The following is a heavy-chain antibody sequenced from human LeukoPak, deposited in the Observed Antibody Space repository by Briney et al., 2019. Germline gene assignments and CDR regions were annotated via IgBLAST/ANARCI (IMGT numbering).Heavy chain of an antibody. CDR2: IFYSGST. J-gene: IGHJ2*01. D-gene: IGHD6-13*01. CDR3: ARVYYSNSYDYWYFDL. CDR1: GGSISSYY. V-gene: IGHV4-59*01. Sequence: PSETLSLTCTVSGGSISSYYWSWVRQPPGKGLEWIGYIFYSGSTNYNPSLKSRVTISVDTSKNQFSLKLSSVTAADTAVYYCARVYYSNSYDYWYFDLWGRGTLVTVSS.